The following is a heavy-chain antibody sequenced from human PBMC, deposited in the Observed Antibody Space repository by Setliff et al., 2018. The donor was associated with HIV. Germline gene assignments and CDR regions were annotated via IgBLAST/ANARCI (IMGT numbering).Heavy chain of an antibody. V-gene: IGHV1-2*02. Sequence: ASVKVSCKSSGYTFTAYYLHWVRQAPGQGLEWMGWINPNSGDTAYAQKFQGRVTMTRDTSLQTAYMELSRLRSDDTAVYYCATLDYWGQGTLVTVSS. CDR3: ATLDY. J-gene: IGHJ4*02. CDR2: INPNSGDT. CDR1: GYTFTAYY.